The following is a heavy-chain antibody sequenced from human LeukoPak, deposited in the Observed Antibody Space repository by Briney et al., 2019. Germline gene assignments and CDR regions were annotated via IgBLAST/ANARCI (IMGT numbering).Heavy chain of an antibody. CDR1: GFTFSSYA. CDR2: ISGSGGST. CDR3: AKYFHGSGSYYWYYYYYGMDV. Sequence: HAGGSLRLSCAASGFTFSSYAMSWVRQAPGEGLEWVSAISGSGGSTYYADSVKGRFTISRDNSKNTLYLQMNSLRAEDTAVYYCAKYFHGSGSYYWYYYYYGMDVWGQGTTVTVSS. J-gene: IGHJ6*02. V-gene: IGHV3-23*01. D-gene: IGHD3-10*01.